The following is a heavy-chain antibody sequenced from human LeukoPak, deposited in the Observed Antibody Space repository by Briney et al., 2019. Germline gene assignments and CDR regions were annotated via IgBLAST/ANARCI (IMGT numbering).Heavy chain of an antibody. Sequence: GGSLRLSCAASGFTFSSYGMHWVRQAPGKGLEWVAFIRYDGSNKYYADSVKGRFTISRDNSKNTLYLQMNSLRAEDTAVYYCAKDQVYCSSTSCRLYYSDYWGQGTLVTVSS. D-gene: IGHD2-2*01. CDR3: AKDQVYCSSTSCRLYYSDY. J-gene: IGHJ4*02. CDR2: IRYDGSNK. CDR1: GFTFSSYG. V-gene: IGHV3-30*02.